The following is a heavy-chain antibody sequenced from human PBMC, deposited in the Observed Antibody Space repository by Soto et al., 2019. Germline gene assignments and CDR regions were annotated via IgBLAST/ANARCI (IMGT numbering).Heavy chain of an antibody. CDR3: TRDEQPPSRWYGSWRSDTLDI. Sequence: PGGSLRLSCTASGFTFDDYVMIWVRQAPGKGLEWGGVIRSKAYGGTTEYAPSVKGRFTISRDDSKSIAYLQMNSLKIEDTAVYYCTRDEQPPSRWYGSWRSDTLDIWGQGIMVTVSS. CDR1: GFTFDDYV. CDR2: IRSKAYGGTT. J-gene: IGHJ3*02. D-gene: IGHD6-19*01. V-gene: IGHV3-49*04.